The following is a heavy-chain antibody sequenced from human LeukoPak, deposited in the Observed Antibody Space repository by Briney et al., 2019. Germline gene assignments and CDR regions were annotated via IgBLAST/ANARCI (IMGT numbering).Heavy chain of an antibody. D-gene: IGHD4-17*01. CDR3: ASSGPDYENAFDI. Sequence: PSETLSLTCTVSGGSISSYYWGWIRQPPGKGLEWIGSIYYSGSTYYNPSLKSRVTISVDTSKNQFSLKLSSVTAADTAVYYCASSGPDYENAFDIWGQGTMVTVSS. V-gene: IGHV4-39*07. CDR1: GGSISSYY. J-gene: IGHJ3*02. CDR2: IYYSGST.